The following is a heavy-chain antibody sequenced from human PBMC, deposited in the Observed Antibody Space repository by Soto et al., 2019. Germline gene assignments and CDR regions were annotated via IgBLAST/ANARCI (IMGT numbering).Heavy chain of an antibody. CDR1: GYTFSSYA. Sequence: ASVKVSCKASGYTFSSYAMHWVRQAPGQRLEWMGWINAGNGDTKYSQKFQGRVTITRDTSASTAYMDLSSLRSEDTAVYYCARDSSYYDYVWGTYRYTFDIWGQGTMVTVSS. V-gene: IGHV1-3*01. CDR2: INAGNGDT. J-gene: IGHJ3*02. CDR3: ARDSSYYDYVWGTYRYTFDI. D-gene: IGHD3-16*02.